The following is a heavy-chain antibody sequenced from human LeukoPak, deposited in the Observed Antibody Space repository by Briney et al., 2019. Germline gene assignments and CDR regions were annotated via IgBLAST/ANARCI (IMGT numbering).Heavy chain of an antibody. CDR1: GFTVDSNY. V-gene: IGHV3-53*01. CDR3: ARSDNMERTRTLWFGESFNWFDP. D-gene: IGHD3-10*01. Sequence: HAGGSLRLSCAASGFTVDSNYLSWVRQAPGKGLEWVSTIYTGGNTYYAASVKGRFTISRDFSKNTVFLHMNSLRAEDTAVYYCARSDNMERTRTLWFGESFNWFDPWGQGTLDTVSS. J-gene: IGHJ5*02. CDR2: IYTGGNT.